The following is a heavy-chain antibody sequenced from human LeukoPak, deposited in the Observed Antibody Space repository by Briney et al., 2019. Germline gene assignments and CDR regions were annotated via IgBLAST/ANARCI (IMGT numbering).Heavy chain of an antibody. CDR2: VSGTGVNT. J-gene: IGHJ4*02. CDR1: GFTFSTYA. CDR3: AKGGGSGWSD. Sequence: GGSLRLSCSASGFTFSTYAMSWVRQAPGKGLEWVATVSGTGVNTYYADSVKGRLTVSRDNSKNTYLQMNNLRVGDTAVYFCAKGGGSGWSDWGQGTLVTVSS. V-gene: IGHV3-23*01. D-gene: IGHD6-19*01.